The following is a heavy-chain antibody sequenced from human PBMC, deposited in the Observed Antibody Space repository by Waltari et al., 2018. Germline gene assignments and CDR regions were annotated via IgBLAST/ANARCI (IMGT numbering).Heavy chain of an antibody. CDR1: GGTFSSYA. V-gene: IGHV1-69*13. J-gene: IGHJ4*02. Sequence: QVQLVQSGAEVKKPGSSVKVSCKASGGTFSSYAISWVRQAPGQGLEWMGGIIPIFGTATHHQKFQCRVTITADESTSTAYMELGSLRSEDTAVYYCASEKTGSYSSFDYWGQGTLVTVSS. CDR3: ASEKTGSYSSFDY. CDR2: IIPIFGTA. D-gene: IGHD3-9*01.